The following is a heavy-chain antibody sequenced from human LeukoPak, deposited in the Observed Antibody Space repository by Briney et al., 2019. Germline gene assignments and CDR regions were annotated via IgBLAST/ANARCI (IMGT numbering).Heavy chain of an antibody. CDR2: IYSSGST. CDR1: GASISGSGYY. J-gene: IGHJ4*02. D-gene: IGHD3-3*01. CDR3: ARGRQVLEWLFLLGYYFDY. Sequence: PSETLSLTCTVSGASISGSGYYWGWIRQPPGKGLEWIGSIYSSGSTYYNPSLKSRVTISVDTSKNQFSLKLSSVTAADTAVYYCARGRQVLEWLFLLGYYFDYWGQGTLVTVSS. V-gene: IGHV4-39*07.